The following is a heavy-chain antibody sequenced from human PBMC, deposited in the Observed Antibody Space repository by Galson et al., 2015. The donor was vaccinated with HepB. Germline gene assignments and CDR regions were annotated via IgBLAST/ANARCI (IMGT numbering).Heavy chain of an antibody. J-gene: IGHJ5*02. D-gene: IGHD4-11*01. CDR2: VSPDGRNK. Sequence: SLRLSCAASGFTFKSHSMHWVRQAPGKGLEWVAVVSPDGRNKYYADSVKGRFTIPRYNSGHTLYLQMDSLRPEDTAIYHCARKAVVTPDYTWFDPWGQGTLVTVSS. V-gene: IGHV3-30*01. CDR3: ARKAVVTPDYTWFDP. CDR1: GFTFKSHS.